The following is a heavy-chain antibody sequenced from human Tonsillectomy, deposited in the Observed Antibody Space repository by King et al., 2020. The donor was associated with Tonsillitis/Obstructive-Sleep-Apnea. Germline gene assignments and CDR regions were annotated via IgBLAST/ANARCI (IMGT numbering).Heavy chain of an antibody. CDR1: GFKFSSYA. Sequence: VQLVESGGGVVQPGRSLRLSCAASGFKFSSYAMHWVRQAPGKGLEWVAFISYDGSNKYYAESVKGRFTISRDNSKNTLFLQMNSLRVEDTAVYYCARSIQGWHYFDYWGQGTLVTVSS. V-gene: IGHV3-30*04. D-gene: IGHD6-19*01. CDR2: ISYDGSNK. CDR3: ARSIQGWHYFDY. J-gene: IGHJ4*02.